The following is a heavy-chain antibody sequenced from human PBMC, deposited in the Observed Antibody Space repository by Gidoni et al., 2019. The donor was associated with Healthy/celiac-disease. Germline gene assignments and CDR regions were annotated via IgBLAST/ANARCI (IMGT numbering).Heavy chain of an antibody. V-gene: IGHV3-30*03. CDR2: ISYDGSNK. CDR3: ATNPDYYYGSGSYFPGGY. Sequence: QVQLVESGGGVVQPGRSLRLSCAASGFTFSSYGMHWVRQAPGQGRGWVAVISYDGSNKYYADSVKGRFTISRDNSKNTLYLQMNSLRAEDTAVYYCATNPDYYYGSGSYFPGGYWGQGTLVTVSS. CDR1: GFTFSSYG. D-gene: IGHD3-10*01. J-gene: IGHJ4*02.